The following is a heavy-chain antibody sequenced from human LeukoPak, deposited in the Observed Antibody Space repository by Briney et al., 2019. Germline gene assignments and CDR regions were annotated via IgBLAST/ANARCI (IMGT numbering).Heavy chain of an antibody. J-gene: IGHJ6*03. V-gene: IGHV3-30*18. CDR3: AKDGVAYCGGDCTTQFYYYMDV. CDR2: ISYDGNSQ. D-gene: IGHD2-21*02. Sequence: PGGSLRLSCAASGFTFSNYAIHWVRQAPGRGLEWVAAISYDGNSQHYGAPVKGRFTISRDTSKNTLYLQMNSLRAEDTAVYYCAKDGVAYCGGDCTTQFYYYMDVWGKGTTVTVSS. CDR1: GFTFSNYA.